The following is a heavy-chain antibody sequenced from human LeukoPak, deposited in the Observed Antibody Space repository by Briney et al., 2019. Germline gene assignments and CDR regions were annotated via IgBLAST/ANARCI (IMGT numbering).Heavy chain of an antibody. CDR3: ARVDCSGASCYLDR. D-gene: IGHD2-15*01. CDR2: ISSSSYYL. CDR1: GFTYSKYN. J-gene: IGHJ4*02. V-gene: IGHV3-21*01. Sequence: GGSLRLSCAASGFTYSKYNMNWVRQSPGKGLELVSFISSSSYYLTYRDSVKGRFTNSRDNAKNSLFLVMNSLRAEDTAVYYCARVDCSGASCYLDRWGQGTLVTVSS.